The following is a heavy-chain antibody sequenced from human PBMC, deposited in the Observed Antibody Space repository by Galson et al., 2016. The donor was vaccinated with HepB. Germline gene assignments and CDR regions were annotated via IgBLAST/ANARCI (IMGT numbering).Heavy chain of an antibody. Sequence: SVKVSCKASGYTFTDYAFSWVRQAPGQRLEWMGWINANNGNTHHAQKFQDRVTLTTDTSTGTAYMELRSLRSDDTAVYYCARESPRLVGALDYWGLGTLVTVSS. CDR1: GYTFTDYA. J-gene: IGHJ4*02. V-gene: IGHV1-18*01. D-gene: IGHD1-26*01. CDR3: ARESPRLVGALDY. CDR2: INANNGNT.